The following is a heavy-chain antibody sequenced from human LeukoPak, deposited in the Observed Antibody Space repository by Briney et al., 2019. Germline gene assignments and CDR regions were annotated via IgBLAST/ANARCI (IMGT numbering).Heavy chain of an antibody. V-gene: IGHV4-39*07. J-gene: IGHJ4*02. CDR2: INHSGST. CDR1: GVSISSSNSY. CDR3: ARGVTVVTHFDY. Sequence: PSETLSLTCTVSGVSISSSNSYWGWIRQPPGKGLEWIGEINHSGSTNYNPSLKSRVTISVDTSKNQFSLKLSSVTAADTAVYYCARGVTVVTHFDYWGQGTLVTVSS. D-gene: IGHD4-23*01.